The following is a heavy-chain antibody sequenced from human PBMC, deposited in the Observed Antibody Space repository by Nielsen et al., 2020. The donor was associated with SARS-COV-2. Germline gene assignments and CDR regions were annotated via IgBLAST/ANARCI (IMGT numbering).Heavy chain of an antibody. V-gene: IGHV3-9*01. Sequence: SLKISCVVSGFTFDDYAMHWVRQAPGKGLEWVSGISWNSGSIGYADSVKGRFTISRDNAKNSLYLQMNSLRAEDTALYYCAKDNFGFWSGSPFDYWGQGTLVTVS. CDR1: GFTFDDYA. D-gene: IGHD3-3*01. CDR2: ISWNSGSI. CDR3: AKDNFGFWSGSPFDY. J-gene: IGHJ4*02.